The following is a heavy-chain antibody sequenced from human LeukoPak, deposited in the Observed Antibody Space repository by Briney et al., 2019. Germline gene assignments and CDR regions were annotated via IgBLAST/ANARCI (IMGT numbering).Heavy chain of an antibody. Sequence: GSLRLSCAASGFTFSSYAMSWVRQAPGKGLEWVSAISGSGGSTYYADSVKGRFTISRDNSKNTLYLQMNSLRAEDTAVYYCAKEEWDDSSGYYPLIDYWGQGTLVTVSS. CDR3: AKEEWDDSSGYYPLIDY. CDR1: GFTFSSYA. CDR2: ISGSGGST. D-gene: IGHD3-22*01. V-gene: IGHV3-23*01. J-gene: IGHJ4*02.